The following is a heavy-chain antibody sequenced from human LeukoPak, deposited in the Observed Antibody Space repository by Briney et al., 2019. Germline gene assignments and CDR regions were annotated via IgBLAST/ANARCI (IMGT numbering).Heavy chain of an antibody. J-gene: IGHJ4*02. V-gene: IGHV3-23*01. CDR1: GFTFSTYA. CDR3: AKWYYYDSSGYV. D-gene: IGHD3-22*01. Sequence: GGSLRLSCATSGFTFSTYAMSWVRQAPGKGLEWVSAVDSSGDSTYYADSVKGRFTISRDNSKNTLSLQMNSLRAEDTAVYYCAKWYYYDSSGYVWGQGTPVTVSS. CDR2: VDSSGDST.